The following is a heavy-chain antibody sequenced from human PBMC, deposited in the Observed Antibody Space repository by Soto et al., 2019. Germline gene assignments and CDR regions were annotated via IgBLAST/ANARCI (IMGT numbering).Heavy chain of an antibody. CDR2: IYHSGST. Sequence: QVQLQESGPGLVKPSGTLPLTCAVSGGSISSSNWWSWVRQPPGKGLEWIGEIYHSGSTNYNPSLKSRDTMSVDKSKNQCSLKLSSVTAADTAVYFCARDQIWFGDFHYYGMDVWGQGTTVTVSS. CDR1: GGSISSSNW. CDR3: ARDQIWFGDFHYYGMDV. V-gene: IGHV4-4*02. D-gene: IGHD3-10*01. J-gene: IGHJ6*02.